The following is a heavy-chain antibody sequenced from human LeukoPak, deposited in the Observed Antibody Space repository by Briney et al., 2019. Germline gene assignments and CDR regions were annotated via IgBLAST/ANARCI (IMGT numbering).Heavy chain of an antibody. Sequence: GGSLRLSCAASGFTFSNYRMNWVRQAPGKGLEWVAVISYDGSNKYYADSVKGRFTISRDNSKNTLYLQMNSLRAEDTALYYCAKRGYSSTWDTPYFDYWGQGTLVTVFS. V-gene: IGHV3-30*18. CDR3: AKRGYSSTWDTPYFDY. J-gene: IGHJ4*02. CDR1: GFTFSNYR. CDR2: ISYDGSNK. D-gene: IGHD6-13*01.